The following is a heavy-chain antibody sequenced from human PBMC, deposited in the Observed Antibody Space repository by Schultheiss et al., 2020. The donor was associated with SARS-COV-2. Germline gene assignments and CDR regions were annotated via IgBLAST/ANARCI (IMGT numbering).Heavy chain of an antibody. J-gene: IGHJ4*02. D-gene: IGHD1-26*01. CDR1: GYTFSSYG. V-gene: IGHV1-18*01. CDR2: ISAHNGDT. CDR3: ARDRSYSDGFDY. Sequence: ASVKVSCKASGYTFSSYGISWVRQAPGQGLEWMGWISAHNGDTKYAQKFQGRVIMTTDTSTSIVDMDLRSLRSDDTAVYYCARDRSYSDGFDYWGQGTLVTVSS.